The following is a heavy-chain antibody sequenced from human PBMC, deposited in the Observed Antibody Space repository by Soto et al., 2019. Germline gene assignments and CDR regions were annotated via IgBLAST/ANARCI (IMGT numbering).Heavy chain of an antibody. CDR2: IHSDGSST. Sequence: EVQLVESEGGLVQPGGSLRLSCAASGFTFSYYWMHWVRQAPGQGLVWVSRIHSDGSSTTYADSVKGRITSSRDNAKNTLYLQMKSLRAEDTAVYYCARGDRGAFDPWGQGTMVTVSS. J-gene: IGHJ3*01. CDR1: GFTFSYYW. V-gene: IGHV3-74*01. D-gene: IGHD2-21*02. CDR3: ARGDRGAFDP.